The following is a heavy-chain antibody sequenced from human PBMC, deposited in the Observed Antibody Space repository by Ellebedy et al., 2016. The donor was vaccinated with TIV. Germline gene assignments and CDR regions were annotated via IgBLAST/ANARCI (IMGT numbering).Heavy chain of an antibody. CDR1: GYNFNTYW. J-gene: IGHJ4*02. CDR3: VRTTSSRFYSAFDY. CDR2: IFPTDSDT. Sequence: WESLKISCQASGYNFNTYWIGWVRQMPGKGLEWMGIIFPTDSDTQYGPSFQGQVTISADKSINTAYMQWDSLKASDTAMYYCVRTTSSRFYSAFDYWGQGTQVTVSS. V-gene: IGHV5-51*01. D-gene: IGHD3-22*01.